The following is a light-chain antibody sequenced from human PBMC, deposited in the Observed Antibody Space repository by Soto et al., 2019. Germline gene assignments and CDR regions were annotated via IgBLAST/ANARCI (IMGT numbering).Light chain of an antibody. CDR1: QSLRTSY. J-gene: IGKJ1*01. Sequence: DIVLTQSTGTLSLSPGERATVSCRASQSLRTSYLAWYQQKPGQATRLLIYGTSRSPPGIPGRFSGSGSGTVFTLTIIRLDSEDFAVNYCQQYSNSSPRTFDQGTKVDIK. CDR2: GTS. V-gene: IGKV3-20*01. CDR3: QQYSNSSPRT.